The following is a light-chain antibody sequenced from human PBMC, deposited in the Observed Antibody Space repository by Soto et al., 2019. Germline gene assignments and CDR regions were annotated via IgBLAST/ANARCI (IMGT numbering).Light chain of an antibody. V-gene: IGKV3-20*01. CDR2: DAS. CDR1: QSITHNY. Sequence: EIVLTQSPGALSLSPGERATLSCRASQSITHNYVAWYQHKPGQAPRLLIHDASNRATGIQDRFSGSGSGSDFTLTISRLEPEDFAVYYCQQCATSPLTFGQGTKVEIK. CDR3: QQCATSPLT. J-gene: IGKJ1*01.